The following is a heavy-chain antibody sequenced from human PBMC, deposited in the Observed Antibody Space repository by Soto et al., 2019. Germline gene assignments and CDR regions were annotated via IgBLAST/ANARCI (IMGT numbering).Heavy chain of an antibody. CDR1: GYTFSNSG. J-gene: IGHJ3*02. CDR2: INSYNGNK. Sequence: ASVKVSCKASGYTFSNSGISWVRQAPGQGLEWLGWINSYNGNKNYAQHLQGRVTLTTDTSTSTAYMDLRSLRSDDTAVYYCARSQLVNAFDIWGQGTMVTVSS. V-gene: IGHV1-18*01. D-gene: IGHD6-13*01. CDR3: ARSQLVNAFDI.